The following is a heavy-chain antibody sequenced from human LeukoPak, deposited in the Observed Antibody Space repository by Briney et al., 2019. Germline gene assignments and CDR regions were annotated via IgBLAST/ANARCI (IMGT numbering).Heavy chain of an antibody. J-gene: IGHJ4*02. CDR3: TTVGAYGSGSELDY. V-gene: IGHV3-15*01. CDR2: IKSKTDGGTT. CDR1: GFTFSNAW. Sequence: GGSLRLSCAASGFTFSNAWMSWVRQAPGKGLEWAGRIKSKTDGGTTDYAAPVKGRFTISRDDSKNTLYLQMNSLKTEDTAVYYCTTVGAYGSGSELDYWGQGTLVTVSS. D-gene: IGHD3-10*01.